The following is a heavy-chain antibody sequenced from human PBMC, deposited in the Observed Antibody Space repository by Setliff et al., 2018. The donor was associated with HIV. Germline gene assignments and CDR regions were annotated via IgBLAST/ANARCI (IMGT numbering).Heavy chain of an antibody. V-gene: IGHV3-48*01. CDR1: GFTFKTHS. D-gene: IGHD3-16*01. Sequence: GGSLRLSCVGSGFTFKTHSMNWVRQAPGKGLEWLSYIKTDGGTTYDADSVEGRFTISRDNAKNSLYLQMDNLTVDDTAVYFCARGRCSDAACFFDYWGQGTLVTVSS. CDR2: IKTDGGTT. CDR3: ARGRCSDAACFFDY. J-gene: IGHJ4*02.